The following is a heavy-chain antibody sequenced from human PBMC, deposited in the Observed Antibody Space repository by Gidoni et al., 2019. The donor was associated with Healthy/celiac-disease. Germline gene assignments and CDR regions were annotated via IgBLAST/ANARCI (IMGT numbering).Heavy chain of an antibody. CDR3: ARDQGYYGSGSYYNVNYYYYGMDV. CDR1: GFTVSSNY. V-gene: IGHV3-66*01. Sequence: EVQLVESGGGLVQPGGSLRLSCAASGFTVSSNYMSWVRQAPGKGLEWVSVIYSGGSTYSADSVKGRFTISRDNSKNTLYLQMNSLRAEDTAVYYCARDQGYYGSGSYYNVNYYYYGMDVWGQGTTVTVSS. D-gene: IGHD3-10*01. CDR2: IYSGGST. J-gene: IGHJ6*02.